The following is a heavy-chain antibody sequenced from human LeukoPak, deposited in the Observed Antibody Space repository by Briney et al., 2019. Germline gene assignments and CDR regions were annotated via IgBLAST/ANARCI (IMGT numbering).Heavy chain of an antibody. CDR2: MNPNSGNT. J-gene: IGHJ6*03. D-gene: IGHD6-6*01. V-gene: IGHV1-8*01. Sequence: ASVKVSCKASGYTFTSYDINWVRQATGQGLEWMGWMNPNSGNTGYAQKFQGRVTMTRNTSISTAYMELSSLRSEDTAVYYCASPRYSSSSMGGYYYYYYMDVWGKGTTVTVSS. CDR1: GYTFTSYD. CDR3: ASPRYSSSSMGGYYYYYYMDV.